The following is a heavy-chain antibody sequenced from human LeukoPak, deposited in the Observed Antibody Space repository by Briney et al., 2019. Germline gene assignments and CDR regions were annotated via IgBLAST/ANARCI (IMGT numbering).Heavy chain of an antibody. J-gene: IGHJ2*01. CDR2: IGTAGDT. V-gene: IGHV3-13*01. CDR1: GFTFRSYD. CDR3: ARVQGLDFRWYFDL. Sequence: GGSLRLSCAASGFTFRSYDMLWVRHSRGKGLEGVSAIGTAGDTYYPGSMKRRLTISRENAKTSMYLQMNSLRAGDTAVYYCARVQGLDFRWYFDLWGRGTLVTVSS.